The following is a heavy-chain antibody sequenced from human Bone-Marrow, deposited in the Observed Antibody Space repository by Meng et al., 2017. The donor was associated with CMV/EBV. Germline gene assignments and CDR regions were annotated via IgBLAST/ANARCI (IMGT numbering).Heavy chain of an antibody. CDR3: ARDTVRFLEWLPSYYYYGMDV. D-gene: IGHD3-3*01. V-gene: IGHV4-39*02. CDR2: IYYSGST. J-gene: IGHJ6*02. CDR1: GGSISSSSYY. Sequence: SETLSHTCTVSGGSISSSSYYWGWIRQPPGKGLEWIGSIYYSGSTYYNPSLKSRVTISVDTSKNQFSLKLSSVTAADTAVYYCARDTVRFLEWLPSYYYYGMDVWGQGTTVTVSS.